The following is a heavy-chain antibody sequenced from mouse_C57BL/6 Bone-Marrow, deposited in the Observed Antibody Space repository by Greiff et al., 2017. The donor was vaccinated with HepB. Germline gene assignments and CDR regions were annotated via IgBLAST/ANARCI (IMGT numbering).Heavy chain of an antibody. CDR3: ASCDDVYYCHAWFSY. J-gene: IGHJ3*01. CDR2: IYPGSGST. D-gene: IGHD2-3*01. V-gene: IGHV1-55*01. CDR1: GYTFTSYW. Sequence: QVQLQQPGAELVKPGASVKMSCKASGYTFTSYWITWVKQRPGQGLEWIGDIYPGSGSTNYNEKFKSKATLTVDTSSSTAYMQLSSLTSEGSAFYYCASCDDVYYCHAWFSYWGQGTLVTVSA.